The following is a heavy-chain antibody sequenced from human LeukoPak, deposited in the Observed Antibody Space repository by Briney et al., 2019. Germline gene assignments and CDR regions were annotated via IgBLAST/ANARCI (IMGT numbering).Heavy chain of an antibody. CDR3: ARHWSYWYFDL. J-gene: IGHJ2*01. D-gene: IGHD3-3*01. Sequence: PSETLSLTCTVSGGSISSYYWSWIRQPAGKGLEWIGRIYTSGSTNYNPSLKSRVTISIDTSKNQFSLKLSSVTAADTALYYCARHWSYWYFDLWGRGTLVTVSS. V-gene: IGHV4-4*07. CDR1: GGSISSYY. CDR2: IYTSGST.